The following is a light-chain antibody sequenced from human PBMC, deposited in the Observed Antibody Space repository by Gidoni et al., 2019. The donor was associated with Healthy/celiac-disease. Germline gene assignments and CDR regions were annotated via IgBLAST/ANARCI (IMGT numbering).Light chain of an antibody. J-gene: IGLJ3*02. CDR2: RDS. Sequence: SYELPQPLSVSVALGQTARITCGGNNIGSKNVHWYQQKPGQAPVLVIYRDSNRPSGIPERFSGSNSGNTATLTISRAQAGDEADYYCQVWDSSTLWVFGGGTKLTVL. CDR3: QVWDSSTLWV. CDR1: NIGSKN. V-gene: IGLV3-9*01.